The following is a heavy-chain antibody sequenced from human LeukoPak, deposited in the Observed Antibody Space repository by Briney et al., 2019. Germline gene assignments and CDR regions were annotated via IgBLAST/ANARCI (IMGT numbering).Heavy chain of an antibody. J-gene: IGHJ4*02. V-gene: IGHV3-33*01. CDR2: IWYDGSNK. CDR3: ARVGDGYSYSDD. Sequence: PGGSLRLSCAASGFTFSSYGMHWVRQAPGKGLEWVAVIWYDGSNKYYADSVKGRFTISRDNSKNTLYLQMNSLRAEDTAVYYCARVGDGYSYSDDWGQGTLVTVSS. D-gene: IGHD5-18*01. CDR1: GFTFSSYG.